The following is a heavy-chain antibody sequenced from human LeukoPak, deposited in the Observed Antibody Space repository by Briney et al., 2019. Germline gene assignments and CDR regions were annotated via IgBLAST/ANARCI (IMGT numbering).Heavy chain of an antibody. CDR3: ARGLSGYYTFDY. Sequence: GASVKVSCKASGGTFSSYAISWVRQAPGQGLEWMGRIIPIFGIANYAQKFQGTVTITADKSTSTAYMELSSLRSEDTAVYYCARGLSGYYTFDYWGRGTLVTVSS. V-gene: IGHV1-69*04. D-gene: IGHD3-22*01. CDR2: IIPIFGIA. J-gene: IGHJ4*02. CDR1: GGTFSSYA.